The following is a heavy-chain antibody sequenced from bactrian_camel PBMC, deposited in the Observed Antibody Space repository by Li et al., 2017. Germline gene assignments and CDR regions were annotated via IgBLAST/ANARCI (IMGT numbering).Heavy chain of an antibody. Sequence: QLVESGGGSVQPGGSLRLSCVRSGFTYDPAYMGWIRQAPGKGREGVAVIYSGGGRTYCSVSMKGRFTISGASARNTVSLQMNSLRPEDTGMYYCAASVGACYGRLGFGLDSRDFRHWGQGTQVTVS. CDR2: IYSGGGRT. D-gene: IGHD5*01. CDR1: GFTYDPAY. J-gene: IGHJ4*01. V-gene: IGHV3S40*01. CDR3: AASVGACYGRLGFGLDSRDFRH.